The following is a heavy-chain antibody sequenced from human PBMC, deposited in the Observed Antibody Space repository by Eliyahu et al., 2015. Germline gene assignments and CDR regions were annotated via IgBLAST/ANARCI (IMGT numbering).Heavy chain of an antibody. J-gene: IGHJ4*02. CDR3: ARWYSSGWYYFDY. V-gene: IGHV4-34*01. CDR2: INHSGST. D-gene: IGHD6-19*01. Sequence: QVQLQQWGAGLLKPSETLSLTCAVXGXSFSGYYWSWXRQPPGKGLEWIGEINHSGSTNYNPSLKSRVTISVDTSKNQFSLKLSSVTAADTAVYYCARWYSSGWYYFDYWGQGTLVTVSS. CDR1: GXSFSGYY.